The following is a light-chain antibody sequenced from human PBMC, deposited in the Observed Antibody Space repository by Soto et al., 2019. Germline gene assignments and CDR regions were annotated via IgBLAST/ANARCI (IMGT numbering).Light chain of an antibody. CDR1: QGLVHSDGNTY. CDR3: MQATQFPWT. V-gene: IGKV2-24*01. J-gene: IGKJ1*01. Sequence: DIVMTQTPLSSPVTLGQPASISCRSSQGLVHSDGNTYLSWLQQRPGQPPRLLIYKISNRFYGVPDRFSGSGAGTDFTLKIRRLEAEDVGVYYCMQATQFPWTFGQGTKVEIK. CDR2: KIS.